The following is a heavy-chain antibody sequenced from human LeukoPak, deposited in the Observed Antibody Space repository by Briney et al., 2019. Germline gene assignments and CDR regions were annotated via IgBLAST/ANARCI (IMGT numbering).Heavy chain of an antibody. V-gene: IGHV3-33*08. Sequence: GGSLRLSCAASGFTFSSYWMSWVRQAPGKGLEWVAVIWYDGSNKYYADSVKGRFTISRDNSKNTLYLQMNSLRAEDTAVYYCARGDYYDSSGPTPLWGQGTLVTVSS. CDR2: IWYDGSNK. J-gene: IGHJ4*02. CDR1: GFTFSSYW. D-gene: IGHD3-22*01. CDR3: ARGDYYDSSGPTPL.